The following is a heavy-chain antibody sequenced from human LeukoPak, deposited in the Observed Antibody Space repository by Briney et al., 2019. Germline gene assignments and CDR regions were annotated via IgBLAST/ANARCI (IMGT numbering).Heavy chain of an antibody. V-gene: IGHV4-4*02. CDR2: IYYSGST. J-gene: IGHJ4*02. CDR3: ARVRSGGYYFDY. Sequence: KASETLSLTCAVSGGSISSSNWWSWVRQPPGKGLEWIGYIYYSGSTNYNPSLKSRVTISVDTSKNQFSLKLSSVTAADTAVYYCARVRSGGYYFDYWGQGTLVTVSS. D-gene: IGHD1-26*01. CDR1: GGSISSSNW.